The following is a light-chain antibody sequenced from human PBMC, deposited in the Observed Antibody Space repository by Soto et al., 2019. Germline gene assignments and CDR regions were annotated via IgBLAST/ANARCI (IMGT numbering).Light chain of an antibody. CDR1: QSVFYSSNNKHY. V-gene: IGKV4-1*01. CDR3: QQYYSTPPT. CDR2: WAS. Sequence: DIVMTQSPDSLAVSLGERATINCKSSQSVFYSSNNKHYLAWYQQKPGQPPKLLIYWASTRASGVPDRFSGSGSVTDFTLTISSLQAEDVAVYYCQQYYSTPPTFGGGTKVEIK. J-gene: IGKJ4*01.